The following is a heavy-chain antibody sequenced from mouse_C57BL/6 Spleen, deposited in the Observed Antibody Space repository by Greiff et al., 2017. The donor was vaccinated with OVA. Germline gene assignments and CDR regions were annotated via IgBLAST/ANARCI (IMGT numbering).Heavy chain of an antibody. J-gene: IGHJ3*01. CDR3: ARDGDEFAY. CDR1: GYTFTSYG. V-gene: IGHV1-81*01. D-gene: IGHD2-3*01. Sequence: QVQLKESGAELARPGASVKLSCKASGYTFTSYGISWVKQRTGQGLEWIGEIYPRSGNTYYNEKFKGKATLTADKSSSTAYMELRSLTSEDSAVYFCARDGDEFAYWGQGTLVTVSA. CDR2: IYPRSGNT.